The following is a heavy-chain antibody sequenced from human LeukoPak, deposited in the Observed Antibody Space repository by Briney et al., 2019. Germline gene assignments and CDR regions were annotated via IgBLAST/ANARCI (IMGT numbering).Heavy chain of an antibody. CDR1: GYTLTELS. V-gene: IGHV1-24*01. J-gene: IGHJ6*04. CDR2: FDPEDGET. CDR3: ATGWNDGYYYYAMDV. Sequence: ASVKVSCKVSGYTLTELSMHWVRQAPGKGREWMGGFDPEDGETIYAQKFQGRVTMTEDTSTDTAYMELSSLRSEDTAVYYCATGWNDGYYYYAMDVWGKGTTVTVSS. D-gene: IGHD1-1*01.